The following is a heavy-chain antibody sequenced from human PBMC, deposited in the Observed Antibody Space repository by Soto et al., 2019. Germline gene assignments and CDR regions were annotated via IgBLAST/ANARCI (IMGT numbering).Heavy chain of an antibody. CDR1: GGSISSGGYY. V-gene: IGHV4-31*03. CDR3: ARVASAAELTIFDY. D-gene: IGHD6-13*01. CDR2: IYYSGST. Sequence: SETLSLTCTVSGGSISSGGYYWSWIRQHPGKGLEWIGYIYYSGSTYYNPSLKSRVTISVDTSKNQFSLKLSSVTAADTAVYYCARVASAAELTIFDYWGQGTLVTVSS. J-gene: IGHJ4*02.